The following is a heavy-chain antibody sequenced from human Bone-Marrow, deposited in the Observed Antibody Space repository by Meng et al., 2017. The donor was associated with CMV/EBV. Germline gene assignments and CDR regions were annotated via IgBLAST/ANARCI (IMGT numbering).Heavy chain of an antibody. CDR1: GFTFSNAW. V-gene: IGHV3-15*01. Sequence: GGSLRLSCAASGFTFSNAWMSWVRQAPGKGLEWVGRIKSKSDGGTTDYAAPVKGRFTNSRDDSKNTLNLQMNSLKTDDTAVYYCTTFVYHVPSSQSYWGQGSLVNVAS. D-gene: IGHD2-2*02. J-gene: IGHJ4*02. CDR2: IKSKSDGGTT. CDR3: TTFVYHVPSSQSY.